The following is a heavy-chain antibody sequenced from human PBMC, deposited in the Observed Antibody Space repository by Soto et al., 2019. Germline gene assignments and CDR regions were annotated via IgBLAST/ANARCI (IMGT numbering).Heavy chain of an antibody. CDR2: IKSGGPT. J-gene: IGHJ5*01. CDR1: GLIFRDAW. V-gene: IGHV3-15*01. Sequence: EVNLVESGGGLVKPGGSLRLSCSASGLIFRDAWMSWVRQAPGKGLEWVGRIKSGGPTDYAAPVKGRFTISRDDSKNTVYLQMDSLKTEDTAVYFCTWSGTNWFASWGQGTLVTVSS. D-gene: IGHD3-3*01. CDR3: TWSGTNWFAS.